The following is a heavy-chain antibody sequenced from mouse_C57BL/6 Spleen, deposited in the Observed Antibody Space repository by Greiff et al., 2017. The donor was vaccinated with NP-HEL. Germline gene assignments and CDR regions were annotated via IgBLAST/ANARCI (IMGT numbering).Heavy chain of an antibody. J-gene: IGHJ2*01. D-gene: IGHD1-1*01. CDR1: GYSFTGYY. CDR3: ARDDYYGITLDY. CDR2: INPSTGGT. V-gene: IGHV1-42*01. Sequence: VQLQQSGPELVKPGASVKISCKASGYSFTGYYMNWVKQSPEKSLEWIGEINPSTGGTTYNQKFKAKATLTVDKSSSTAYMQLKSLTSEDSAVYYCARDDYYGITLDYWGQGTTLTVSS.